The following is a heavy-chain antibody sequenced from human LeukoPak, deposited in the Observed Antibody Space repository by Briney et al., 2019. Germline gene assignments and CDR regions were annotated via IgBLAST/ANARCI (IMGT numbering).Heavy chain of an antibody. V-gene: IGHV3-21*01. CDR2: ISSSSSYI. Sequence: GGSLRLSCAASGFTFSSYSMNWVRQAPGKGLEWASSISSSSSYIYYADSVKGRFTISRDNAKNSLYLQMNSLRAEDTAVYYCARDGKLERLGYYYGMDVWGQGTTVTVSS. D-gene: IGHD1-1*01. CDR3: ARDGKLERLGYYYGMDV. J-gene: IGHJ6*02. CDR1: GFTFSSYS.